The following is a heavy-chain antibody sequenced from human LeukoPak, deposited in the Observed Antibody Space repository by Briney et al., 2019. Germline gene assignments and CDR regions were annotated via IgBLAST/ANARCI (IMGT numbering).Heavy chain of an antibody. J-gene: IGHJ5*02. CDR2: IKSKTDGGTT. Sequence: GGSLRLSCAASGFTFSDAWMSWVRQAPGKGLEWVGRIKSKTDGGTTDYAAPVKGRITISRDDSKNMLYLQMNSLRTEDTALYYCAKGTGRSTLNWFDPWGQGTLVTVSS. CDR3: AKGTGRSTLNWFDP. V-gene: IGHV3-15*05. CDR1: GFTFSDAW. D-gene: IGHD1-14*01.